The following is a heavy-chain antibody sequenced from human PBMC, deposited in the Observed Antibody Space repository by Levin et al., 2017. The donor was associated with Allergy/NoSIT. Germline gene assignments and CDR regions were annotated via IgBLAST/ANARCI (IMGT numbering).Heavy chain of an antibody. CDR3: ARAQRGVYWYFDL. D-gene: IGHD3-10*01. V-gene: IGHV1-69*04. J-gene: IGHJ2*01. Sequence: GASVKVSCKASGGTFSSYAISWVRQAPGQGLEWMGRIIPILGIANYAQKFQGRVTITADKSTSTAYMELSSLRSEDTAVYYCARAQRGVYWYFDLWGRGTLVTVSS. CDR2: IIPILGIA. CDR1: GGTFSSYA.